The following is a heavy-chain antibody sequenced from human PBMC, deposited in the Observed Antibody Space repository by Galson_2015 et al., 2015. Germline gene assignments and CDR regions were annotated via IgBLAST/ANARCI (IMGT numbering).Heavy chain of an antibody. J-gene: IGHJ3*02. V-gene: IGHV1-2*06. D-gene: IGHD1-20*01. CDR3: ARYWISGNWNDGAFDI. Sequence: SVKVSCKASGYTFTGYYMHWVRQAPGQGLEWMGRINPNSGGTNYAQKFQGRVTMTRDTSISTAYMELSRLRSDDTAVYYCARYWISGNWNDGAFDIWGQGTMVTVSS. CDR2: INPNSGGT. CDR1: GYTFTGYY.